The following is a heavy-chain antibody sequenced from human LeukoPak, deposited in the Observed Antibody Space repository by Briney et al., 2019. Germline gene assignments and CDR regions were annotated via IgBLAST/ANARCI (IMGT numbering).Heavy chain of an antibody. CDR2: ISSSSCYI. CDR3: ARDRPSGSYPPFDY. Sequence: RSGGSLRLSCAASGFTFSSYSMNWVRQAPGKGLEWVSSISSSSCYIYYADSVKGRFTISRDNAKNSLYLQMNSLRAEDTAVYYCARDRPSGSYPPFDYWGQGTLVTVSS. J-gene: IGHJ4*02. CDR1: GFTFSSYS. V-gene: IGHV3-21*01. D-gene: IGHD1-26*01.